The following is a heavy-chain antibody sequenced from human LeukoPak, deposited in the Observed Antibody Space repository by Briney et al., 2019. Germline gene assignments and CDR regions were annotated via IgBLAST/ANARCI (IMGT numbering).Heavy chain of an antibody. J-gene: IGHJ4*02. V-gene: IGHV3-23*01. CDR3: ARSEVDIVATVCFDY. CDR1: GFTFSSYA. D-gene: IGHD5-12*01. Sequence: GGSLRLSCAASGFTFSSYAMSWVRQAPGKGLEWVSAISGSGGSTYDADSVKGRFTISRDNSKNTLYLQMNSLRAEDTAVYYCARSEVDIVATVCFDYWGQGTLVTVSS. CDR2: ISGSGGST.